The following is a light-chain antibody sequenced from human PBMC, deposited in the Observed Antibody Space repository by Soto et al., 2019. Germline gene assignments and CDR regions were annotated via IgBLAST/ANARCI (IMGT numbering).Light chain of an antibody. CDR3: QQRSNWYT. V-gene: IGKV3-11*01. J-gene: IGKJ2*01. CDR2: DAS. CDR1: QSVSSY. Sequence: EIVLTQSPATLSLSPGERATLSCRASQSVSSYLAWYQQKPCQAPRLLIYDASNRATGIPARFSGSGSGTDFTLTISSLEPEDFEVYYCQQRSNWYTFGQGTKLEIK.